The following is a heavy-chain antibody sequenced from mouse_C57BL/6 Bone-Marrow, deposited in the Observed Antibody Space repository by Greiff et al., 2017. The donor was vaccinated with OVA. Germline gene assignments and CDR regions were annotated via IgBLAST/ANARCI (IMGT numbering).Heavy chain of an antibody. CDR2: IYYSGTI. J-gene: IGHJ2*01. V-gene: IGHV3-5*01. D-gene: IGHD1-1*01. CDR1: GISITTGNYR. Sequence: DVMLVESGPGLVKPSQTVFLTCTVTGISITTGNYRWSWIRQFPGNKLEWIGYIYYSGTITYNPSLTSRTTITRDTPKNQFFLEMNSLTAEDTATYYCARNYYGSSAFDYWGQGTTLTVSS. CDR3: ARNYYGSSAFDY.